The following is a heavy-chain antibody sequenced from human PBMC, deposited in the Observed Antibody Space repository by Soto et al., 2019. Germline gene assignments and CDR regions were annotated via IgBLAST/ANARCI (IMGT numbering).Heavy chain of an antibody. J-gene: IGHJ6*03. CDR2: INSDGSVS. CDR3: ARGDCVGGTCYSLAGSFYSYMDV. CDR1: GFTFSNYW. D-gene: IGHD2-15*01. Sequence: EVQLVESGGGLVQPGGSLRLSCAASGFTFSNYWMYWVRQAPGKGLEWVSRINSDGSVSSYADSVKGRLTISRDNVKNTLYLQMDSLRAEDTAVYYCARGDCVGGTCYSLAGSFYSYMDVWGKGTTVTGFS. V-gene: IGHV3-74*02.